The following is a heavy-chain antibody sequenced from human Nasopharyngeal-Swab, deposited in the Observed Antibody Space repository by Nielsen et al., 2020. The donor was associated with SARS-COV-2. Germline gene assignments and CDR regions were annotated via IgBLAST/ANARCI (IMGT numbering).Heavy chain of an antibody. CDR2: IDPSDSYT. J-gene: IGHJ5*02. CDR3: ARLIIAGQNWFDP. CDR1: GYSFTSYW. Sequence: GGSLRLSCKGSGYSFTSYWISWVRQMPGKGLEWMGRIDPSDSYTNYSPSFQGHVTISADKSISTACLQWSSLKASDTAMYYCARLIIAGQNWFDPWGQGTLVTVSS. V-gene: IGHV5-10-1*01. D-gene: IGHD6-13*01.